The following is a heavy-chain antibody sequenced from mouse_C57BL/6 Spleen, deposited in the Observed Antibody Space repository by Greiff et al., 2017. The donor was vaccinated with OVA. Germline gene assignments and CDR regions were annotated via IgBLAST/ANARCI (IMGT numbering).Heavy chain of an antibody. V-gene: IGHV1-4*01. CDR1: GYTFTSYT. J-gene: IGHJ4*01. D-gene: IGHD2-5*01. Sequence: QVQLQQSGAELARPGASVKMSCKASGYTFTSYTMHWVKQRPGQGLEWIGYINPSSGYTKCNQKFKDKATLTADKSSSTAYMQLSSLTSEDSAVYYCARKDYSNYEYYAMDYWGQGTSVTVSS. CDR3: ARKDYSNYEYYAMDY. CDR2: INPSSGYT.